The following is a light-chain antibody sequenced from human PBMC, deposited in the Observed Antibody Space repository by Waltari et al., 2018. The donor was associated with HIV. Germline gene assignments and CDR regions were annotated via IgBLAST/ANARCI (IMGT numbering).Light chain of an antibody. CDR1: SSNIGSNY. Sequence: QSVLTQPPSASGTPGQRVTISCSGRSSNIGSNYVSWYQQLPGTAPKLLIYRTNQRPSGVPDRFSGSKSGTSASLAITGLRSEDEADYYCAAWDDGLSGPVFGGGTKLTVL. J-gene: IGLJ3*02. CDR2: RTN. CDR3: AAWDDGLSGPV. V-gene: IGLV1-47*01.